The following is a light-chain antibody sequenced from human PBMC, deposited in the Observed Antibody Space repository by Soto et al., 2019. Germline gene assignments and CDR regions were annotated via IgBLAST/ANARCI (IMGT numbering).Light chain of an antibody. Sequence: DIVLTQSPATLSVSPGERVILSCRASENVSGNVAWYQQKPGQAPRLVIYFVSTRATGIPARFSGSGSATEFTLTISSLQSEDFAVYYCQQYNNWPPTFGQGTKVDIK. V-gene: IGKV3-15*01. CDR2: FVS. J-gene: IGKJ1*01. CDR3: QQYNNWPPT. CDR1: ENVSGN.